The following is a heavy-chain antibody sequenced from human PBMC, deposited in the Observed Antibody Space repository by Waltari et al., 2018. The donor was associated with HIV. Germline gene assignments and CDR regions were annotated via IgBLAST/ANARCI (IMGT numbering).Heavy chain of an antibody. CDR2: IYWNDDK. Sequence: QITLKESGPTLVKPTQTLTLTCTFSGFSLSTSGVGVGWIRQPPGKALEWLALIYWNDDKRYSPSLKSRLTITKDTSKNQVVLTMTNMDPVDTATYYCAHSYSSGWYVPIGFDYWGQGTLVTVSS. CDR1: GFSLSTSGVG. J-gene: IGHJ4*02. CDR3: AHSYSSGWYVPIGFDY. V-gene: IGHV2-5*01. D-gene: IGHD6-19*01.